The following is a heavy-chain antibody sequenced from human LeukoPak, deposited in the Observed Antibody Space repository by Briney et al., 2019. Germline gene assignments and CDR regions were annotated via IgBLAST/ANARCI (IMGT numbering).Heavy chain of an antibody. Sequence: PGGSLRLSCVASGFTFSSDWMHWVRQAPGKGPVWVSRISSDGTNTIYADSVKGRFTISRDNAKNTLYLQMNSLGAEDAAVYYCARGRSGTFDYWGQGTLVTVSS. CDR1: GFTFSSDW. J-gene: IGHJ4*02. CDR3: ARGRSGTFDY. D-gene: IGHD1-1*01. CDR2: ISSDGTNT. V-gene: IGHV3-74*01.